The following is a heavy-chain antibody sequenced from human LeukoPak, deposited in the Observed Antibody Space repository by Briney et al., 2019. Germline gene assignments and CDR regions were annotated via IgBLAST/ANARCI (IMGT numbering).Heavy chain of an antibody. J-gene: IGHJ4*02. V-gene: IGHV4-59*01. CDR1: GGSISSYY. Sequence: SETLSLTCTVSGGSISSYYWSWIRQPPGKGLEWIGYIYYSGSTNYNPSLKSRVTISVDTSKNQFSLKLSSVTAADTAVYYCARAEYSNYETFDYWGQGTLVTVSS. D-gene: IGHD4-11*01. CDR3: ARAEYSNYETFDY. CDR2: IYYSGST.